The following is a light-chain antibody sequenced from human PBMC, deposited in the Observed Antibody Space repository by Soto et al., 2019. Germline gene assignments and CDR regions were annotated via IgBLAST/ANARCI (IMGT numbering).Light chain of an antibody. V-gene: IGKV1-27*01. J-gene: IGKJ2*01. CDR3: QKYNSAPHT. CDR1: QGISSY. CDR2: AAS. Sequence: DIQLTQSPSFLSASVGDRVTITCRASQGISSYLAWYQQKPGKVPKLLIYAASTLQSGVPSRFSGSGSGADFTLTISSLQPEDVATYYCQKYNSAPHTFGQGTKLEIK.